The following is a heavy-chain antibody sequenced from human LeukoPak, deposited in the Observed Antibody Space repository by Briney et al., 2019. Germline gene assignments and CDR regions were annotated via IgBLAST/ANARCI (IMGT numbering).Heavy chain of an antibody. CDR1: GFTFDDYA. CDR2: ISWNSGSI. J-gene: IGHJ3*02. V-gene: IGHV3-9*01. CDR3: ARGRQNSGSYSDAFDI. Sequence: GGSLRLSCAASGFTFDDYAMHWVRQAPGKGLEWASGISWNSGSIGYADSVKGRFIISRDNAKNSLSLQMNSLRAEDTAVYYCARGRQNSGSYSDAFDIWGQGTVVTVSS. D-gene: IGHD1-26*01.